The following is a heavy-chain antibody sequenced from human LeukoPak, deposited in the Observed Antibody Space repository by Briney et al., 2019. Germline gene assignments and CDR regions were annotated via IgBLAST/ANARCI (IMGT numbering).Heavy chain of an antibody. V-gene: IGHV3-9*03. CDR2: ISWNSGSI. D-gene: IGHD6-19*01. CDR3: AKDIRAVAGASSAFDI. J-gene: IGHJ3*02. Sequence: GGSLRLSCAASGFTFDDYAMHWVRQAPGKGLEWVSGISWNSGSIGYADSVKGRFTISRDNAKNSLYLQMNSLRAEDMALNYCAKDIRAVAGASSAFDIWGQGTMVTVSS. CDR1: GFTFDDYA.